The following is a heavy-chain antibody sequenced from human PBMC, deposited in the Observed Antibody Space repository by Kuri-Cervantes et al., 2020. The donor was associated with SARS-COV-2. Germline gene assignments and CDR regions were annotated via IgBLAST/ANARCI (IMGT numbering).Heavy chain of an antibody. J-gene: IGHJ4*02. Sequence: AESLSLTCAASGFTFSSYAMSWVRQAPGKGLEWVSAISGSGGSTYYADSVKGRFTISRDNSKNTLYLQMNSLRAEDTAVYYCAKRMNDYSDMRDYWGQGAPVTVSS. CDR1: GFTFSSYA. CDR2: ISGSGGST. D-gene: IGHD4-17*01. CDR3: AKRMNDYSDMRDY. V-gene: IGHV3-23*01.